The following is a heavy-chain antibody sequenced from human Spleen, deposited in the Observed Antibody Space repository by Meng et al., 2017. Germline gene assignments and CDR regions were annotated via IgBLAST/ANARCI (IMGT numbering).Heavy chain of an antibody. J-gene: IGHJ2*01. CDR1: GYTFTNYA. CDR2: INPSGGST. D-gene: IGHD1-1*01. Sequence: QVLLVQSGSELKKPGASVKVACKASGYTFTNYAINWVRQAPGQGLEWMGIINPSGGSTSYAQKFQGRVTMTRDTSTSTVYMELSSLRSEDTAVYYRAANLDVNWYFDLWGRGTLVTVSS. V-gene: IGHV1-46*01. CDR3: AANLDVNWYFDL.